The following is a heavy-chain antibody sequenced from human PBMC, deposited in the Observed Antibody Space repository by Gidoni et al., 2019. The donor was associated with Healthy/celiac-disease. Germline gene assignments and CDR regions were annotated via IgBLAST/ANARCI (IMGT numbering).Heavy chain of an antibody. J-gene: IGHJ4*02. CDR3: ARRPLMGQVDY. V-gene: IGHV4-39*01. CDR2: IYYSGST. Sequence: QLQLQASGPGLVKPSETLSLTCTVSGCSISSSSYYWGWIRQPPGKGLEWIGSIYYSGSTYYNPSLKSRVTISVDTSKNQFSLKLSSVTAADTAVYYCARRPLMGQVDYWGQGTLVTVSS. CDR1: GCSISSSSYY. D-gene: IGHD2-8*01.